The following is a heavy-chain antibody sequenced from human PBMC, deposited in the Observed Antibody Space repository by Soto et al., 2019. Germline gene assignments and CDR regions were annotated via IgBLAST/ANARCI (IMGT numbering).Heavy chain of an antibody. D-gene: IGHD4-17*01. CDR2: ISSSSSYI. CDR3: ARETTVGGFGY. Sequence: EVQLVESGGGLVKPGGSLRLSCAASGFTFSSYSMNWVRQAPGKGLEWVSSISSSSSYIYYADSVKGRFTISRDNAKNSLSMQMNSPRAEDTAVYYCARETTVGGFGYWGQGTLVTVSS. V-gene: IGHV3-21*01. CDR1: GFTFSSYS. J-gene: IGHJ4*02.